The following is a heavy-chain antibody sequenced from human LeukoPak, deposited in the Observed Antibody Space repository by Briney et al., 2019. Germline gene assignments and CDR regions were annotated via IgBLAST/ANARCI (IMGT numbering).Heavy chain of an antibody. CDR2: IWYDGSNK. V-gene: IGHV3-33*01. CDR3: ARDFLHSSTSRPFDY. D-gene: IGHD2-2*01. J-gene: IGHJ4*02. CDR1: GFTFSSYG. Sequence: PGRSLRLSCAASGFTFSSYGMHWVRQAPGKGLEWVAVIWYDGSNKYYADSVKGRFTISRDNAKNSLYLQMDSLRAEDTAVYYCARDFLHSSTSRPFDYWGQGTLVTVSS.